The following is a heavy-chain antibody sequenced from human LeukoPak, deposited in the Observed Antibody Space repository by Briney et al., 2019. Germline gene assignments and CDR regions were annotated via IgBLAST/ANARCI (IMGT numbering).Heavy chain of an antibody. CDR2: IYPGDSDT. CDR1: GYSFTNYW. CDR3: ARGVVHTTLAPTSIDC. J-gene: IGHJ4*02. V-gene: IGHV5-51*01. D-gene: IGHD3-22*01. Sequence: KNRESLKISCEGSGYSFTNYWIGLVRQVPGKGLEWMGIIYPGDSDTRYSPSFQGQVTISADKSISTAYLQWSSLKASDTAMYYCARGVVHTTLAPTSIDCWGQGTLVTVSS.